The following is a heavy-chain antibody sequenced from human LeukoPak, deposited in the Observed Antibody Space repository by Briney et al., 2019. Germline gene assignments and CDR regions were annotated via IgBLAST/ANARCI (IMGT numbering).Heavy chain of an antibody. CDR1: GGSISSTNYY. V-gene: IGHV4-39*01. CDR3: ARHHSHSAEYDILTGYYNAFDI. J-gene: IGHJ3*02. CDR2: IYKTGST. D-gene: IGHD3-9*01. Sequence: SETLSLTCTVSGGSISSTNYYWGWIRQPPGKGLEWIGSIYKTGSTNYSPSLKSRVTISVDTSKNQFSLKLSSVTAADTAVYYCARHHSHSAEYDILTGYYNAFDIWGQGTMVTVSS.